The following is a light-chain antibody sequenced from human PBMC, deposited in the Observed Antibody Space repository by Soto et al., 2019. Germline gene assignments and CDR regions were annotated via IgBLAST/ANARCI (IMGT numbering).Light chain of an antibody. J-gene: IGLJ1*01. V-gene: IGLV2-14*02. CDR3: QSYDSSLSGLYV. CDR1: SSDVGSYNL. Sequence: QSALTQPASVSGSPGQSITFSCTGTSSDVGSYNLVSWYQQHPGKAPKLMICEGTQRPSGVSNRFSGSKSGTSASLAITGLQAEDEADYYCQSYDSSLSGLYVFGTGTKVTVL. CDR2: EGT.